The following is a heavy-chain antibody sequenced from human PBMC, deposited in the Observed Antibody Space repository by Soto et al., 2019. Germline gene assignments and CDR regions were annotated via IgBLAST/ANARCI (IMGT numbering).Heavy chain of an antibody. V-gene: IGHV1-8*01. CDR1: GYTFTGYD. CDR2: MNPNSGNT. CDR3: AGEKVGTTGIDF. D-gene: IGHD1-26*01. Sequence: QAQLVQSGAEVKKPGASVKVSCKASGYTFTGYDINWVRQATGQGLEWMGWMNPNSGNTGYAQNXXXXXXXXXXXXXXXXXXXLTSLRDDDSAVYYCAGEKVGTTGIDFWGQGTLVTVSS. J-gene: IGHJ4*02.